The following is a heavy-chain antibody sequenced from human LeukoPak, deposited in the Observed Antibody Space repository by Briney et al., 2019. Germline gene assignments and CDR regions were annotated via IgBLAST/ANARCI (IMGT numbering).Heavy chain of an antibody. D-gene: IGHD3-22*01. J-gene: IGHJ4*02. Sequence: SETLSLTCTVSGGSIRNSNNYWGWVRQPPGKGLEWIGEINHSGSTNYNPSLKSRVTISVDTSKNQFSLKLSSVTAADTAVYYCAREEGSGSSYGNWGQGTLVTVSP. V-gene: IGHV4-39*07. CDR3: AREEGSGSSYGN. CDR2: INHSGST. CDR1: GGSIRNSNNY.